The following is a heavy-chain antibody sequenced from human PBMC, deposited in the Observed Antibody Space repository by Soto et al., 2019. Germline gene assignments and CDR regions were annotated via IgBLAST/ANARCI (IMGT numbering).Heavy chain of an antibody. V-gene: IGHV3-15*01. CDR2: IKSKTDGGAT. CDR3: TTGAIFGVVITSYYYYYGMDV. D-gene: IGHD3-3*01. CDR1: GFTFSNAW. J-gene: IGHJ6*02. Sequence: GGSLRLSCAASGFTFSNAWMSWVRQAPGKGLEWVGRIKSKTDGGATDYAAPVKGRFTISRDDSKNTLYLQMNSLKTEDTAVYYCTTGAIFGVVITSYYYYYGMDVWGQGTTVTVYS.